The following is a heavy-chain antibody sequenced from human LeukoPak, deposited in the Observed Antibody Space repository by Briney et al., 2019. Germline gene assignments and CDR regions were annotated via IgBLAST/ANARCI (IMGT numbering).Heavy chain of an antibody. CDR1: GGSFSGYY. Sequence: SETLSLTCAVYGGSFSGYYWSWIRQPPGKRLEGIGEINHSGSTNYNPSLKSRVIISIDTSKNQFSLELSSVTATDTAVYYCARGPNPVAATAILDYWGQGTLVTVSS. CDR2: INHSGST. D-gene: IGHD2-21*02. V-gene: IGHV4-34*01. CDR3: ARGPNPVAATAILDY. J-gene: IGHJ4*02.